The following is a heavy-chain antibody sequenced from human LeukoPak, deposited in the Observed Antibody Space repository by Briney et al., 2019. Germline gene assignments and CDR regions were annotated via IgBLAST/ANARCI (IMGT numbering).Heavy chain of an antibody. CDR2: ISYDGSNK. CDR1: GFTFSTYG. J-gene: IGHJ4*02. D-gene: IGHD6-19*01. V-gene: IGHV3-30*18. Sequence: GGSLRLSCAASGFTFSTYGIHWVRQAPGKGLEGVAVISYDGSNKFYADSVKGRFTISRDNSKNTLYLQMNSLRRDDTAIYYCAKVKVEYSHGCTDYWGQGTLVTVSS. CDR3: AKVKVEYSHGCTDY.